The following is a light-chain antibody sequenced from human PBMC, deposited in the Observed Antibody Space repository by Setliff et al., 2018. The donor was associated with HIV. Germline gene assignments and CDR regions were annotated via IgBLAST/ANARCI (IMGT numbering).Light chain of an antibody. CDR3: CSYAGSSTFVV. CDR2: EGS. J-gene: IGLJ2*01. CDR1: SSDVGSYNL. Sequence: QSALAQSASVSGSLGQSITISCTGTSSDVGSYNLVSWDQQHPGKAPKLMIYEGSKRPSGVSNRFSGSKSGSTASLTISGLQAEDEADYYCCSYAGSSTFVVFGGGPRSPS. V-gene: IGLV2-23*03.